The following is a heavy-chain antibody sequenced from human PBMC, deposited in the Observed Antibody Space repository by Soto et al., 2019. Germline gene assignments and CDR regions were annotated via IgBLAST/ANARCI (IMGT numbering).Heavy chain of an antibody. D-gene: IGHD3-9*01. V-gene: IGHV1-3*01. Sequence: ASVKVSCKASGYTFTSYAMHWVRQAPGQRLEWMGWINAGNGNTKYSQKFQGRVTITRDTSASTAYMELSSLRSEDTAVYYCARSPFFSDVYDFLTGYYRTSYSWFDPWGQGTLVTVSS. CDR2: INAGNGNT. CDR3: ARSPFFSDVYDFLTGYYRTSYSWFDP. CDR1: GYTFTSYA. J-gene: IGHJ5*02.